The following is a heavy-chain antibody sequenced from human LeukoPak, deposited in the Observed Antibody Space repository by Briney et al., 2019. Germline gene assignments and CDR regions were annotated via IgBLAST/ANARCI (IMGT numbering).Heavy chain of an antibody. J-gene: IGHJ3*02. CDR1: GYTFTDYN. Sequence: ASVKVSCKTSGYTFTDYNMHWVRQAPGQGLEWMGWINPNSGGANYAQKFQGRVTMTRDTSISTAYMELSRLRSDDTAVYYCARALGIGYGSGRTNDAFDIWGQGTMVTVSS. CDR3: ARALGIGYGSGRTNDAFDI. D-gene: IGHD3-10*01. CDR2: INPNSGGA. V-gene: IGHV1-2*02.